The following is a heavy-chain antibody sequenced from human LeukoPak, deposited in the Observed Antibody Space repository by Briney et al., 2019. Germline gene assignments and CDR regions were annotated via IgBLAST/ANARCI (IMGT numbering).Heavy chain of an antibody. J-gene: IGHJ4*02. V-gene: IGHV3-74*01. CDR1: GFTFSSYW. D-gene: IGHD3-22*01. CDR3: AIFPYDSSGYSLGY. CDR2: INTDGSST. Sequence: PGGSLRLSCAASGFTFSSYWMHWVRQAPGKGLVWVSRINTDGSSTSYADSVKGRFTISRDNAKNTLYLQMNSLRAEDTAVYYCAIFPYDSSGYSLGYWGQGTLVTVSP.